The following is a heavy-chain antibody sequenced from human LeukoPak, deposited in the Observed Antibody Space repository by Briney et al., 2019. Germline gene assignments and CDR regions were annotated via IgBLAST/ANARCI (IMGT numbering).Heavy chain of an antibody. J-gene: IGHJ4*02. D-gene: IGHD6-19*01. Sequence: ASVTVSCKASGYTFTGYYMHWVRQAPGQGLEWMGWINPNSGGTNYAQKFQGRVTMTRDTSISTAYMELSRLRSDDTAVYYCARVGYSSGWYRRYYFDYWGQGTLVTVSS. CDR1: GYTFTGYY. V-gene: IGHV1-2*02. CDR3: ARVGYSSGWYRRYYFDY. CDR2: INPNSGGT.